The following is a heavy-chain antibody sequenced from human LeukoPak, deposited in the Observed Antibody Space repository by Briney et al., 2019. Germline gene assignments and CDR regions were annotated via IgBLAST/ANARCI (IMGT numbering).Heavy chain of an antibody. D-gene: IGHD6-13*01. V-gene: IGHV4-59*01. CDR2: IYYSGST. CDR3: ARSSSWFAFDY. CDR1: GGSISSYY. Sequence: PSETLSLTCTVSGGSISSYYWSWIRQPPGKGLEWIGYIYYSGSTNYNPSLKSRVTISVDTSKNQFSLKLSSVTAADTAVYYCARSSSWFAFDYWGQGTLVTVSS. J-gene: IGHJ4*02.